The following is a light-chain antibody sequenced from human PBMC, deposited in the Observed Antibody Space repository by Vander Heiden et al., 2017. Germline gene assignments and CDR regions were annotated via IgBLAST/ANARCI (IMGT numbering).Light chain of an antibody. CDR1: QSVLYSSNNKNY. CDR3: QQDYDILT. Sequence: DIVMTQSPDSLAVSLGERATINCKSSQSVLYSSNNKNYLAWYQQKPGQPPKLLIYWASIWESGVPDRFSGSGSGTDFTLTISSLQAEDVAVYYWQQDYDILTFGGGTKVEIK. V-gene: IGKV4-1*01. J-gene: IGKJ4*01. CDR2: WAS.